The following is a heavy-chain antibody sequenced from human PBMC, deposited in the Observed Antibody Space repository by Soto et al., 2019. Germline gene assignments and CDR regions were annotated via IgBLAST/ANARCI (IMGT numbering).Heavy chain of an antibody. D-gene: IGHD5-12*01. CDR3: ASSGNSGYDYSAFDI. CDR1: GYTFTGYY. V-gene: IGHV1-2*04. Sequence: ASVKVSCKASGYTFTGYYMHWVRQAPGQGLEWMGWINPNSGGTNYAQKFQGWVTMTRDTSISTAYMELSRLRSDDTAVYYCASSGNSGYDYSAFDIWGQGTMVTVSS. J-gene: IGHJ3*02. CDR2: INPNSGGT.